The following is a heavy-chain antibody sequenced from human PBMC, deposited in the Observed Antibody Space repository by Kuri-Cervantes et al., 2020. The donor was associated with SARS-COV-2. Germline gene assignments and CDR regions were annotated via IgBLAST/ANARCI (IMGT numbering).Heavy chain of an antibody. J-gene: IGHJ4*02. Sequence: SETLSLTCAVYGGSFSGYYWSWIRQPPGKGLEWIGEINHSGSTNYNPSLKSRVTISVDTSKNQFPLKLSSVTAADTAVYYCARGGSGNYPNLLGYWGQGTLVTVSS. CDR3: ARGGSGNYPNLLGY. D-gene: IGHD4-11*01. CDR2: INHSGST. CDR1: GGSFSGYY. V-gene: IGHV4-34*01.